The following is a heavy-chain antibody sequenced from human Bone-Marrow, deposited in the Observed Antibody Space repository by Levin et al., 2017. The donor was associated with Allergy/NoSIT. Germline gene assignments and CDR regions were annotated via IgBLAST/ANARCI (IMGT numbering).Heavy chain of an antibody. Sequence: SQTLSLTCAISGDSFAINSAAWNWIRLSPSRGLEWLGRTNYRSKWYSDYAVSVESRITINLDTSKNHLSLHLKSVTPEDTAIYYCARDISSGYYWFDPWGQGTLVTVSS. CDR3: ARDISSGYYWFDP. D-gene: IGHD3-22*01. CDR1: GDSFAINSAA. J-gene: IGHJ5*02. CDR2: TNYRSKWYS. V-gene: IGHV6-1*01.